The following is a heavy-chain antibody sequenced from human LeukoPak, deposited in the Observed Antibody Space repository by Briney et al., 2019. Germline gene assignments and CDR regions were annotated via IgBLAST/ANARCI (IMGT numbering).Heavy chain of an antibody. V-gene: IGHV3-30-3*01. CDR3: ARVNS. J-gene: IGHJ4*02. Sequence: PGGSLLLSCAASGFTFSSYAMHWVRQAPGKGLEWVAVISYDGSNKYYADSVKGRFTISRDNSKNTLYLQMNSLRAEDTAVYYCARVNSWGQGTLVTVSS. CDR2: ISYDGSNK. CDR1: GFTFSSYA.